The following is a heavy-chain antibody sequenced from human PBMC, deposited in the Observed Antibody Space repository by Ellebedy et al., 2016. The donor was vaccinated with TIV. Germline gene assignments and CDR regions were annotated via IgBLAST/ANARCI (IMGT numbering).Heavy chain of an antibody. CDR2: IIPIFGTA. Sequence: ASVKVSCKASGGTFSSYAISWVRQAPGQGLEWMGGIIPIFGTANYAQKFQGRVTITADESTSTAYMELSSLRSEDTAVYYCARAQIFRRFGESRLGVYGMDVWGQGTTVTVSS. D-gene: IGHD3-10*01. CDR1: GGTFSSYA. V-gene: IGHV1-69*13. CDR3: ARAQIFRRFGESRLGVYGMDV. J-gene: IGHJ6*02.